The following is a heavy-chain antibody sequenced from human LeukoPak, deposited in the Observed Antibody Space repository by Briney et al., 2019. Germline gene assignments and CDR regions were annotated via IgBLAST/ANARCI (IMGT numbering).Heavy chain of an antibody. CDR2: IIPIFGTA. V-gene: IGHV1-69*05. D-gene: IGHD3-3*01. J-gene: IGHJ6*03. CDR3: ARDDPPSPWSGSPLNYYYYYMDV. CDR1: GGTFSSYA. Sequence: ASVKVSCKASGGTFSSYAISWVRQAPGQGLEWMGGIIPIFGTANYAQKFQGRVTITTDESTSTAYTELSSLRSEDTAVYYCARDDPPSPWSGSPLNYYYYYMDVWGKGTTVTVSS.